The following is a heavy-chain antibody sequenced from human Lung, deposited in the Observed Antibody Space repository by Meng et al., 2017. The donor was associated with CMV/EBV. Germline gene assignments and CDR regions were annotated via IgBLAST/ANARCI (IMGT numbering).Heavy chain of an antibody. J-gene: IGHJ4*02. CDR3: ARDIGGVSGY. Sequence: SCAASGFTFSSFWVHWVRQVPGKGLVWVSRINEDGTTTNYADSVKGRFTISRDNARNTVYLQMNSLKVEDTAVYYCARDIGGVSGYWGQGTLVTFSS. D-gene: IGHD3-3*01. V-gene: IGHV3-74*01. CDR1: GFTFSSFW. CDR2: INEDGTTT.